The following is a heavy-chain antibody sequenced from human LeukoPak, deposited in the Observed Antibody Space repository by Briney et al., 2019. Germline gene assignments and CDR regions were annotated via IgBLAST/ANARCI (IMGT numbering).Heavy chain of an antibody. CDR3: ARALARSTVTLLWPMGY. V-gene: IGHV3-33*01. Sequence: GRSLRLSCAASRFTFSSDGMHWVRQAPGKGLEWVAVIWYDGSNKYYADSVKGRFTISRDNSKNTLYLQMNSLRAEDTAVYYCARALARSTVTLLWPMGYWGQGTLVTVSS. J-gene: IGHJ4*02. CDR1: RFTFSSDG. CDR2: IWYDGSNK. D-gene: IGHD4-17*01.